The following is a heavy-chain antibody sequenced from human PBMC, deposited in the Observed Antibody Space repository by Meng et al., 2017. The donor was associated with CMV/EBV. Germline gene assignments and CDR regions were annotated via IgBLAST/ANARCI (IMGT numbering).Heavy chain of an antibody. CDR3: AKARSSTSYRTYYFDY. CDR1: GGSISSSSYY. J-gene: IGHJ4*02. CDR2: IYYSGST. V-gene: IGHV4-39*01. Sequence: GSLRLSCTVSGGSISSSSYYWGWIRQPPGKGLEWIGSIYYSGSTYYNPSLKSRVTISVDTSKNQFSLKLSSVTAADTAVYYCAKARSSTSYRTYYFDYWGQGTLVTVSS. D-gene: IGHD2-2*01.